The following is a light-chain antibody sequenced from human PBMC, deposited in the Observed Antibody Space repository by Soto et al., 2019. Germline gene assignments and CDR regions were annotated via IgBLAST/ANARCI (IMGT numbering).Light chain of an antibody. J-gene: IGKJ5*01. Sequence: EIVMTQSPATLSLSPGERATLSCGASQSIGSNLAWYQQKPGQAPRLLIYGASTRATGISARFSGSGSGTEFTLTISSLQSEDFAVYYCQQYNNWPPITFGQGTLLEVK. V-gene: IGKV3-15*01. CDR2: GAS. CDR3: QQYNNWPPIT. CDR1: QSIGSN.